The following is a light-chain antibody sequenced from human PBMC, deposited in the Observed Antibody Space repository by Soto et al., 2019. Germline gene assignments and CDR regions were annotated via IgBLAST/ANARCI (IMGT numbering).Light chain of an antibody. CDR1: QSISSW. Sequence: DIQMTQSPSTLSASVGDRVTITCRASQSISSWLAWYQKKPGKAPKLLIYDASSLESGVPSRFSGSGSGTEFTLTISSLQPDDLASYHCQQYNSYSPWTFGQGTKVEIK. J-gene: IGKJ1*01. CDR3: QQYNSYSPWT. CDR2: DAS. V-gene: IGKV1-5*01.